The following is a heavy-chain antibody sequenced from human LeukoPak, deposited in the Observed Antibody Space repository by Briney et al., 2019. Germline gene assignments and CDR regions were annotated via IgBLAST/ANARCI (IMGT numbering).Heavy chain of an antibody. CDR1: GGSISSYY. Sequence: SETLSLTCTVSGGSISSYYWSWTRQPPGKGLEWIGYIYYSGSTNYNPSLKSRVTISVDTSKNQFSLKLSSVTAADTAVYYCARDGASSWYRYFDYWGQGTLVTVSS. CDR3: ARDGASSWYRYFDY. CDR2: IYYSGST. J-gene: IGHJ4*02. D-gene: IGHD6-13*01. V-gene: IGHV4-59*01.